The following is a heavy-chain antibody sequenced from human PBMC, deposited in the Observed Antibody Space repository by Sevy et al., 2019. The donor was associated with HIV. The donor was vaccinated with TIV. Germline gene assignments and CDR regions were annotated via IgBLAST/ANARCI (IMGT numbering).Heavy chain of an antibody. CDR1: GFTFSSYW. CDR3: VREGLGGFSYSLDC. Sequence: GGSLRLSCAASGFTFSSYWMSWVRQAPGKGLEWVATMKQDGSGKYYVDSVKGRFTISRDNAKHSLYLQMNSLRAEDTAVYYCVREGLGGFSYSLDCWGQGTLVTVSS. J-gene: IGHJ4*02. V-gene: IGHV3-7*01. CDR2: MKQDGSGK. D-gene: IGHD5-18*01.